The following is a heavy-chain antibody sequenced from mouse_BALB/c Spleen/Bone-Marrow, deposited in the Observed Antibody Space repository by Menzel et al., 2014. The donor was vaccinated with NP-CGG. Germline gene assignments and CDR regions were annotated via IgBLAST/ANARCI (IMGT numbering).Heavy chain of an antibody. CDR1: GFTFSNYG. V-gene: IGHV5-6-3*01. CDR3: VRGNYGNYVDYFDF. Sequence: EVQRVESGGGLVQPGGSLKLSCAASGFTFSNYGMSWVRQTPDKRLELVATINSNGGSTYYPDSVKGRFTISRDTAKNTLYLQMNSLRSEETAMYYCVRGNYGNYVDYFDFWGQGTTLTVSS. D-gene: IGHD2-1*01. J-gene: IGHJ2*01. CDR2: INSNGGST.